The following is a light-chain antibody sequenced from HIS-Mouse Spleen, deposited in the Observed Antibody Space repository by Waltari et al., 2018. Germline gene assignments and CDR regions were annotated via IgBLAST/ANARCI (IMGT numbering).Light chain of an antibody. CDR1: SSEVGGYNY. V-gene: IGLV2-11*01. J-gene: IGLJ3*02. Sequence: QSALTQPRSVAGPPGPSVTISCTGTSSEVGGYNYVSCYQPHPGNAPKLLVYDVSKRPSGVPDRFSGSKSGNTASLTISGLQAEDEADYYCCSYAGSYTWVFGGGTKLTVL. CDR2: DVS. CDR3: CSYAGSYTWV.